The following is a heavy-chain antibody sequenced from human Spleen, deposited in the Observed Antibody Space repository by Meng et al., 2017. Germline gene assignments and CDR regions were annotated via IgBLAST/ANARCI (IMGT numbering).Heavy chain of an antibody. V-gene: IGHV4-31*03. CDR3: SRAKYYYDTRSHYYLDY. J-gene: IGHJ4*02. D-gene: IGHD3-22*01. CDR2: IYARGNT. Sequence: QVQLRESGPVLLKPSQTLSLTCTVSGRSISSGGYYWNWIRQYPGKGLEWIGYIYARGNTCDHPSLESRITISVDTSKDQFSLKLSSVTAADTAVYYCSRAKYYYDTRSHYYLDYWGQGTLVTVSS. CDR1: GRSISSGGYY.